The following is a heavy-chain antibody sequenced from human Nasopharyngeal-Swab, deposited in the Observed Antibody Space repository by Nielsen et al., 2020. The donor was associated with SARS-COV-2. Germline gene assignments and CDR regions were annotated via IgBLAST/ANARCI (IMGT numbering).Heavy chain of an antibody. CDR2: INHSGST. CDR3: ARAHYDYVWGTYRDY. V-gene: IGHV4-34*01. J-gene: IGHJ4*02. Sequence: SETLSLTCAVYGGSFSGYYWSWIRQPPGKGLEWIGEINHSGSTNYNPSLKSRVTISVDTSKNQSSLKLSSVTAADTAVYYCARAHYDYVWGTYRDYWGQGTLVTVSS. CDR1: GGSFSGYY. D-gene: IGHD3-16*02.